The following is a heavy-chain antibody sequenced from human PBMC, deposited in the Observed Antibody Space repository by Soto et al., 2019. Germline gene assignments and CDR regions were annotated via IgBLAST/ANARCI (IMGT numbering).Heavy chain of an antibody. CDR1: SGSLSSGNW. Sequence: QVQLQESGPGLVKPSETLSLTCAVSSGSLSSGNWWSWVRQPPGRGLEWIGEIYYTGDTNYNPSLKIRVTITVDKSKHQCALELKSATAADTAVEYCARVFSSGSGWMYYFDFWGQGTLVSVSS. CDR2: IYYTGDT. D-gene: IGHD6-25*01. V-gene: IGHV4-4*02. CDR3: ARVFSSGSGWMYYFDF. J-gene: IGHJ4*02.